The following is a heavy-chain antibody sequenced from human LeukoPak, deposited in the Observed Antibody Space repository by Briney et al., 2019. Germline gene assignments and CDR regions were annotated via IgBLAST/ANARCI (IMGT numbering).Heavy chain of an antibody. CDR3: AKGGGYEAQYYYYYLDV. Sequence: GGSLRLSCEGSGFTFNSYSIHWVRQAPGKGLEWVAVISYDGGYKYYGDAVKGRFTISRDNSKNTLYLQMKSLRAEDTAVYYCAKGGGYEAQYYYYYLDVWGKGTTVTISS. CDR2: ISYDGGYK. CDR1: GFTFNSYS. V-gene: IGHV3-30*04. D-gene: IGHD5-12*01. J-gene: IGHJ6*03.